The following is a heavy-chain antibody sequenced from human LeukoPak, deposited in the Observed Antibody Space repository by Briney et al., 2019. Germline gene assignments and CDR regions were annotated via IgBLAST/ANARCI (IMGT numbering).Heavy chain of an antibody. V-gene: IGHV4-30-2*01. Sequence: TSETLSLTCAVSGGSISSSGYSWSWIRQPPGKGLEWIGYIYHSGRTYYNPSLKGRVTISVDRSKNQFSLKLSSVTAADTAVYFCARVTGAALFDYWGRGTLVTVSS. CDR1: GGSISSSGYS. J-gene: IGHJ4*02. CDR2: IYHSGRT. CDR3: ARVTGAALFDY. D-gene: IGHD6-13*01.